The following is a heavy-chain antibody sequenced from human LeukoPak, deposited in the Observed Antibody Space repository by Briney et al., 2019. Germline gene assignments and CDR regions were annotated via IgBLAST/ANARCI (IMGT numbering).Heavy chain of an antibody. J-gene: IGHJ4*02. V-gene: IGHV3-21*01. CDR3: ARGYCTGGSCSKYDY. CDR2: ISSSSTSM. Sequence: GGSLRLSCAASGFTFSSYSMHWVRQAPGKGLEWVSCISSSSTSMYYADSVKGRITISRDNAKNSLYLQMNSLRADDTAVYYCARGYCTGGSCSKYDYWGQGTLVTVSS. D-gene: IGHD2-15*01. CDR1: GFTFSSYS.